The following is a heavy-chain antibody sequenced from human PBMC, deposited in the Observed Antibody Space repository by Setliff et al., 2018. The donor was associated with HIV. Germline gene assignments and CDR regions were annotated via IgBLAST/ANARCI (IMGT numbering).Heavy chain of an antibody. CDR3: RSYYYDSSGYYWGEYYFDY. D-gene: IGHD3-22*01. Sequence: SESLSLTCTVSGGSISSSSDYWGGSRQPPGKGLEWIGSIYYSGSTYYNPSLKSRVTISVDTSKNQFSLKLSSVTAADTAVYYCRSYYYDSSGYYWGEYYFDYWGQGTLVTVSS. CDR2: IYYSGST. V-gene: IGHV4-39*01. CDR1: GGSISSSSDY. J-gene: IGHJ4*02.